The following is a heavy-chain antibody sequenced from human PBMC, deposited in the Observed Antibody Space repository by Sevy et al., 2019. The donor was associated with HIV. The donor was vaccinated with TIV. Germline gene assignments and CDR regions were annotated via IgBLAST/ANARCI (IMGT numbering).Heavy chain of an antibody. Sequence: VGSLRLSCAASGLTFSNYAMSWVRQAPGKGLEWISSSSGGGGYIYNAASVQGRFTISRDNSKNTLYLQMNSLTDGDTAVYYCAIHLADYDWGSYGFDYWGQGTLVTVSS. V-gene: IGHV3-23*01. CDR3: AIHLADYDWGSYGFDY. J-gene: IGHJ4*02. CDR1: GLTFSNYA. D-gene: IGHD3-16*01. CDR2: SSGGGGYI.